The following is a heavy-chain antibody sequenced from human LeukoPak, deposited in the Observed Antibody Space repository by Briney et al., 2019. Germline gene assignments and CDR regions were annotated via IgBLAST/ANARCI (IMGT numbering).Heavy chain of an antibody. D-gene: IGHD3-10*01. Sequence: ASVKVSCKASGYTFTGYYMHWVRQAPGQGLEWMGWINPSGGSTSYAQKFRGRVTMTRDTSTSTVYMELSSLRSEDTAVYYCARDKIHYYGSGCYYGNFDYWGQGTLVTVSS. CDR2: INPSGGST. CDR3: ARDKIHYYGSGCYYGNFDY. J-gene: IGHJ4*02. V-gene: IGHV1-46*01. CDR1: GYTFTGYY.